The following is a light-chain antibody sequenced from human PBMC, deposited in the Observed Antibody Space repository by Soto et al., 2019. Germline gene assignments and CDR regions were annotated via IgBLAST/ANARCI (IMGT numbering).Light chain of an antibody. CDR1: QSISNN. J-gene: IGKJ4*01. CDR3: QQYDNWPPLT. V-gene: IGKV3-15*01. CDR2: GAS. Sequence: EIVMTQSPATLSVSPGEGVTLSCRASQSISNNLAWYQQKPGQAPRLLIYGASNRADGVAARFSGSGSGTEFTLSITSLQSEDFAVYYCQQYDNWPPLTFGGGTRVDIK.